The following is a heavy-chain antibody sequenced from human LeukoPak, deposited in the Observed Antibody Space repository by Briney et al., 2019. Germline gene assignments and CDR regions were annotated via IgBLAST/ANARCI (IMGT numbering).Heavy chain of an antibody. J-gene: IGHJ4*02. Sequence: GGSLRLSCAASGFTFSSYAMSWVRQAPGKGLEWVSAISGSGGSAYYADSVKGRFTISRDNSKNTLYLQMNSLRAEDTAVYYCARDYYDSSGYYFNNYFDYWGQGTLVTVSS. D-gene: IGHD3-22*01. CDR2: ISGSGGSA. V-gene: IGHV3-23*01. CDR3: ARDYYDSSGYYFNNYFDY. CDR1: GFTFSSYA.